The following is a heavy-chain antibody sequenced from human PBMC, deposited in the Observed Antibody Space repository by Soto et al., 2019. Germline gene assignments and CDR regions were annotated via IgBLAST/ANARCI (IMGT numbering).Heavy chain of an antibody. CDR2: IYYSGST. D-gene: IGHD6-13*01. J-gene: IGHJ4*02. V-gene: IGHV4-39*01. CDR3: ARQEQLVPDY. CDR1: GGSISNSSYY. Sequence: QLQLQESGPGLVKPSETLSLTCTVSGGSISNSSYYWGWIRQPPGKGLEWIGSIYYSGSTYYNPSLKSRVTISVDTSKNQFSLKLSSVTAADTAVYYCARQEQLVPDYWGQGTLVTVSS.